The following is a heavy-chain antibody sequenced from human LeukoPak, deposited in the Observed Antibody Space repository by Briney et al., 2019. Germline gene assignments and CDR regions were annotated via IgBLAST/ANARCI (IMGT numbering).Heavy chain of an antibody. CDR1: GFTFSDYY. CDR3: ARLLYYSDSSPFYY. CDR2: ISSSGSTI. Sequence: GGSLRLSCAASGFTFSDYYMSWIRQAPGKGLEWVSYISSSGSTIYYADSVKGRFTISRDNAKNSLYLQMNSLRAEDTAVYYCARLLYYSDSSPFYYWGQGTLVTVSS. V-gene: IGHV3-11*01. D-gene: IGHD3-22*01. J-gene: IGHJ4*02.